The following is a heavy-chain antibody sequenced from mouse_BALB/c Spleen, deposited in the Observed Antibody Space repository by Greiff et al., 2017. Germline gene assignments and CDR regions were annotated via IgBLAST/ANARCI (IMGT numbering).Heavy chain of an antibody. D-gene: IGHD2-2*01. J-gene: IGHJ2*01. Sequence: VQLQQSGPELVKPGASVKIPCKASGYTFTDYNMDWVKQSHGKSLEWIGDINPNNGGTIYNQKFKGKATLTVDKSSSTAYMELRSLTSEDTAVYYCARSGLWLRRGGVYYFDYWGQGTTLTVSS. CDR3: ARSGLWLRRGGVYYFDY. CDR2: INPNNGGT. CDR1: GYTFTDYN. V-gene: IGHV1-18*01.